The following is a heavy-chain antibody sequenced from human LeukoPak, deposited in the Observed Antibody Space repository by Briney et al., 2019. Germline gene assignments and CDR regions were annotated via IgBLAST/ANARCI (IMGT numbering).Heavy chain of an antibody. D-gene: IGHD1-26*01. CDR3: VRRFSGSYYYGH. CDR1: GFTLSGSA. Sequence: GGSLRLSCAASGFTLSGSAMQWVRQAPGKGLEWVGRIRTKASNYATAYGAAVQGRFLISREDSKNMAFLQMNGLKIEDTAVYYCVRRFSGSYYYGHWGQGTLVTVSS. CDR2: IRTKASNYAT. V-gene: IGHV3-73*01. J-gene: IGHJ4*02.